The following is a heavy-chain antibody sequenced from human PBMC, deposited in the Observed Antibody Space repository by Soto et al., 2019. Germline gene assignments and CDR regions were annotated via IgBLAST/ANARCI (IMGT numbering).Heavy chain of an antibody. D-gene: IGHD3-10*01. J-gene: IGHJ6*02. CDR1: GYTFTSYA. CDR3: ARGSRFGDYYYYYYGMDV. CDR2: INAGNGNT. Sequence: GASVKVSCKASGYTFTSYAMHWVRQAPGQRLEWMGWINAGNGNTKYSQKFQGRVTITRDTSASTAYMELSSLRSEDTAVYYCARGSRFGDYYYYYYGMDVWGQGTTVTVSS. V-gene: IGHV1-3*01.